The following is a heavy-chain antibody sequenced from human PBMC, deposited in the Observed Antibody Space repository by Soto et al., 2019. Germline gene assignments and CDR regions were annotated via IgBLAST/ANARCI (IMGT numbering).Heavy chain of an antibody. Sequence: SETLSLTCTVSGGSISSSSYYWGWIRQPPGKGLEWIGSIYYSGSTYYNPSLKSRVTISVDTSKNQFSLKLSSVTAADTAVYYCARELGRLGWFDPWGQGTLVTVS. J-gene: IGHJ5*02. CDR3: ARELGRLGWFDP. CDR2: IYYSGST. D-gene: IGHD6-25*01. CDR1: GGSISSSSYY. V-gene: IGHV4-39*02.